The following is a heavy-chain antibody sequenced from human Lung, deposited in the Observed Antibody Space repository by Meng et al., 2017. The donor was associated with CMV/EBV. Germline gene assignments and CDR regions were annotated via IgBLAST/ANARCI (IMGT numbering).Heavy chain of an antibody. Sequence: GVSXRLXXAASGFNFGTFGMHWVRQAPGKGLEWVSFIRYDGSDKYYEYVVKGRFTVSRDNSRNTVFLQMSSLRYEDTAVYYCAKALSNYDSWSGFDHWGQGTXVTVSS. CDR1: GFNFGTFG. J-gene: IGHJ4*02. V-gene: IGHV3-30*02. CDR2: IRYDGSDK. CDR3: AKALSNYDSWSGFDH. D-gene: IGHD3-3*01.